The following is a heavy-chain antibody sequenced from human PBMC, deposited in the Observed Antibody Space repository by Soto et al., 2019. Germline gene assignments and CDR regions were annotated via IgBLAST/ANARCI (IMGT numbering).Heavy chain of an antibody. Sequence: GGSLRLSCAASGFTFSSYSMNWVRQAPGKGLEWVSSISSSSSYIYYADSVKGRFTISRDNAKNSLYLQMNSLRAEDTAVYYCARDRRSSSSYAFDIWGQGTMVTVSS. CDR3: ARDRRSSSSYAFDI. CDR1: GFTFSSYS. CDR2: ISSSSSYI. J-gene: IGHJ3*02. D-gene: IGHD6-6*01. V-gene: IGHV3-21*01.